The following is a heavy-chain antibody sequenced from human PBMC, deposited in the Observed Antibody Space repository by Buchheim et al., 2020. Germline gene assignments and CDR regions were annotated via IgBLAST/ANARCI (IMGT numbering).Heavy chain of an antibody. J-gene: IGHJ4*02. CDR3: ARGLRGSPVDY. Sequence: QVQLQQWGAGLLKPSETLSLTCAVYGGSFSGYYWSWIRQPPGKGLEWIGEINHSGSTNYNPSLKRRVTLSVDTFKNQFSLKLSSVTAADTAVYFCARGLRGSPVDYWGQGTL. V-gene: IGHV4-34*01. CDR1: GGSFSGYY. CDR2: INHSGST.